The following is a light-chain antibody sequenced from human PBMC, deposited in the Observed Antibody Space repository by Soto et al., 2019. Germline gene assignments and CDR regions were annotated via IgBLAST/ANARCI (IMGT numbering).Light chain of an antibody. V-gene: IGKV1-39*01. CDR3: QQSYNTPYT. CDR2: AAS. J-gene: IGKJ2*01. CDR1: QTISSY. Sequence: DIQMTQSPSSLSASVGDRVSVTCRASQTISSYLNWYQQKPGKAPKLLIYAASSLQSGVPSRFSGSGSGTDFTLIISSLQPEDFASYFCQQSYNTPYTFGQGTKLEI.